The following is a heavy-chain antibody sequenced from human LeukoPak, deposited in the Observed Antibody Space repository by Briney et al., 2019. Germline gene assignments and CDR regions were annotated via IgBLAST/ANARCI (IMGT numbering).Heavy chain of an antibody. V-gene: IGHV3-23*01. CDR1: AFTFTSYA. CDR2: ISGSGSST. CDR3: AKGYSGSYSY. J-gene: IGHJ4*02. D-gene: IGHD1-26*01. Sequence: PGGSLRLSCAASAFTFTSYAMSWVRQAPGKGLEWVSAISGSGSSTYYADSVKGRFTVSRDNSKNTLYLQMNSLRAEDTAVYYCAKGYSGSYSYWGQGTLVTVSS.